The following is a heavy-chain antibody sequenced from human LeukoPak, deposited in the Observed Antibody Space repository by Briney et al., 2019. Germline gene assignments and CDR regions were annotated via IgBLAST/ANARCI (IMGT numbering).Heavy chain of an antibody. J-gene: IGHJ4*02. CDR2: IYYSGST. Sequence: SETLSLTCTVSGGSISSSSYYWGWIRQPPGKGLEWIGTIYYSGSTYYSPSLKSRVSISIDTSKNQFSLKLSSVTAADTAVYYCARHRGSGSYYVPFDHWGQGTLVTVSS. V-gene: IGHV4-39*01. D-gene: IGHD3-10*01. CDR3: ARHRGSGSYYVPFDH. CDR1: GGSISSSSYY.